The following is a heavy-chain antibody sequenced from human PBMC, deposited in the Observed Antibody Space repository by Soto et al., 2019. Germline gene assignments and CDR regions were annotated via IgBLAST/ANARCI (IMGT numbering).Heavy chain of an antibody. CDR3: AREAPGPIAVAGTGMDV. CDR1: GYTFTSYG. Sequence: ASVKVSCKASGYTFTSYGISWVRQAPGQGLEWMGWISAYNGNTNYAQKLQGRVTMTTDTSTSTAYMELRSLRSDDTAVYYCAREAPGPIAVAGTGMDVWGKGTTVTVSS. V-gene: IGHV1-18*01. J-gene: IGHJ6*04. D-gene: IGHD6-19*01. CDR2: ISAYNGNT.